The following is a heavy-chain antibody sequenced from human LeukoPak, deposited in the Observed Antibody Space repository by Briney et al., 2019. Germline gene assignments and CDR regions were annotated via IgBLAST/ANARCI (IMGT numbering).Heavy chain of an antibody. V-gene: IGHV1-69*13. Sequence: GASVKVSCKASGGTFGSYAISWVRQAPGQGLEWMGGIIPIFGTANYAQKFQGRVTITADESTSTAYMELSSLRSEDTAVYYCARDRIPYWYFDLWGRGTLVTVSS. CDR1: GGTFGSYA. CDR2: IIPIFGTA. CDR3: ARDRIPYWYFDL. J-gene: IGHJ2*01.